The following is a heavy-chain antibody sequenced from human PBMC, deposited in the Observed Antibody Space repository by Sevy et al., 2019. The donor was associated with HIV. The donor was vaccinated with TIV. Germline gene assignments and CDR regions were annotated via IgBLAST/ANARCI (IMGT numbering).Heavy chain of an antibody. CDR1: GFTFQTFG. J-gene: IGHJ4*02. D-gene: IGHD3-10*02. Sequence: GGSLRLSCSAFGFTFQTFGMHWVRQPPGKGPEWLAVISSDGSSQNYADSVKGRFTISRDSAKNLLFLQMNGLIPNDSAVYFCTKESLRGTYIRGDFDHWGQGTLVTVSS. V-gene: IGHV3-30*18. CDR3: TKESLRGTYIRGDFDH. CDR2: ISSDGSSQ.